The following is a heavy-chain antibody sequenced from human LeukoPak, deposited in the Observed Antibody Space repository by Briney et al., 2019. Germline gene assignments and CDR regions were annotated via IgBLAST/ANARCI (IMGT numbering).Heavy chain of an antibody. CDR1: GGSFSGYY. CDR2: INHSGST. CDR3: AREGYCSSTNCYNFNY. Sequence: PSETLSLTCAVYGGSFSGYYWSWIRQPPGKGLEWIGEINHSGSTNYNPSLKSRVTISVDTSKNQFSLKLSSVTAADTAVYYCAREGYCSSTNCYNFNYWGQGTLVTVSS. D-gene: IGHD2-2*02. J-gene: IGHJ4*02. V-gene: IGHV4-34*01.